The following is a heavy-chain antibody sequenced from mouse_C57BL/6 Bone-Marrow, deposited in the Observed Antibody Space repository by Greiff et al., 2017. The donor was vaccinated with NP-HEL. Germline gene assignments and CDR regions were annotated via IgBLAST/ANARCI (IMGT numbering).Heavy chain of an antibody. CDR1: GFSLTSYA. CDR3: ARLYYYGSSYDYYAMDY. D-gene: IGHD1-1*01. CDR2: IWTGGGT. Sequence: VQVVESGPGLVAPSQSLSITCTVSGFSLTSYAISWVRQPPGKGLEWLGVIWTGGGTNYNSALKSRLSISKDNSKSQVFLKMNSLQTDDTARYYCARLYYYGSSYDYYAMDYWGQGTSVTVSS. V-gene: IGHV2-9-1*01. J-gene: IGHJ4*01.